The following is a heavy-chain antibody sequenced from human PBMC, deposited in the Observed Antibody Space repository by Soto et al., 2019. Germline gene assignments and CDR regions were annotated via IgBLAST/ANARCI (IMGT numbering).Heavy chain of an antibody. CDR2: INHSGRT. V-gene: IGHV4-34*01. CDR3: ARGFGSSFNYYYYGMDV. Sequence: PSETLSLTCAVYGGSFSGYYWSWIRQPPGKGLEWIGEINHSGRTNYNPSLKSRVTISVDTSKNQFSLKLSSVTAADTAVYYCARGFGSSFNYYYYGMDVWGQGTTVTVSS. CDR1: GGSFSGYY. D-gene: IGHD6-6*01. J-gene: IGHJ6*02.